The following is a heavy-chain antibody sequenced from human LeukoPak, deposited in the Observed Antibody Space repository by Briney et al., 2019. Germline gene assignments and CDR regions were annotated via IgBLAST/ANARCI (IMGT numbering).Heavy chain of an antibody. CDR3: ARGGVATYEGSLNWFDP. CDR2: IDSDGSST. J-gene: IGHJ5*02. D-gene: IGHD3-3*01. CDR1: GFTLRSYW. V-gene: IGHV3-74*01. Sequence: GGSLRLSCAVSGFTLRSYWMHWVRQAPGKGLVWVSRIDSDGSSTTYADSVKGRFTISRDNAKNTLYLQMNSLRVEDTAVYYCARGGVATYEGSLNWFDPWGQGTLVTVSS.